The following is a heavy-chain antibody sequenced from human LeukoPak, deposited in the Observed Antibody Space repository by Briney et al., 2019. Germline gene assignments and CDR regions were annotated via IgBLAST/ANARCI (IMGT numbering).Heavy chain of an antibody. Sequence: GGSLRLSCAPSGFTFSTYAMHWVRQAPVKALEWVAFISYNGNQKYGDSVKGRFTISRDNSKNTLYLQVNGLRPEDTAVYYCARDPLDISRWTNAFDIWGQGTMVSVSS. V-gene: IGHV3-30-3*01. CDR3: ARDPLDISRWTNAFDI. CDR1: GFTFSTYA. D-gene: IGHD2-2*03. CDR2: ISYNGNQ. J-gene: IGHJ3*02.